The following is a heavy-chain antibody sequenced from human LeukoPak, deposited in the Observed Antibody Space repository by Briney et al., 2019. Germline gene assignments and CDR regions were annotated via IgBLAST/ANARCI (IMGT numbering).Heavy chain of an antibody. V-gene: IGHV1-8*01. Sequence: ASVTVSCKASGYTSTSYDINWVRQATGQGLEWMGWMNPNRGNTGYAQKFQGRVTMTRNTSIRTAYMELSSLRSEDTAVYYCARGPKEGVVVPAAWSYWFDPWGQGTLVTVSS. CDR3: ARGPKEGVVVPAAWSYWFDP. CDR2: MNPNRGNT. J-gene: IGHJ5*02. CDR1: GYTSTSYD. D-gene: IGHD2-2*01.